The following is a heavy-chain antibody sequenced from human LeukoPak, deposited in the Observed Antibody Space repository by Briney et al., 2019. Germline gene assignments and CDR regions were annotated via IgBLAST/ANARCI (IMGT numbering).Heavy chain of an antibody. CDR2: INHSGST. Sequence: SETLSLTCAVYGGSFSGYYWSWIRQPPGKGLEWIGEINHSGSTNYNPSLKSRVTISVATSKNQSSLTLSPVTAAHTAMYYCARVTMIVVVNWFAPWGQGTLVTVSS. CDR3: ARVTMIVVVNWFAP. J-gene: IGHJ5*02. CDR1: GGSFSGYY. V-gene: IGHV4-34*01. D-gene: IGHD3-22*01.